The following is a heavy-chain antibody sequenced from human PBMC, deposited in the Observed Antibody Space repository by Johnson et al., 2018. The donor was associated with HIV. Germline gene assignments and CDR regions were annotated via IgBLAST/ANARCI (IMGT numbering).Heavy chain of an antibody. V-gene: IGHV3-49*04. CDR1: GFTFGDYA. J-gene: IGHJ3*02. CDR2: IRSKAYGGTT. Sequence: VQLVESGGGLVQPGRSLRLSCTASGFTFGDYAMSWVRQAPGKGLEWVGFIRSKAYGGTTEYDASVKGRFTISRDDSKSIAYLQMNRLKTEDTAVYYCTRAVGYYYDSSGYRDAFDIWGQGTMVTVSS. CDR3: TRAVGYYYDSSGYRDAFDI. D-gene: IGHD3-22*01.